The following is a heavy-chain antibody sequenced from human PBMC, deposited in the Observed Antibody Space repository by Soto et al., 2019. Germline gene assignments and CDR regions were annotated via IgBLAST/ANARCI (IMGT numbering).Heavy chain of an antibody. Sequence: GGSLRLSCAASGFTFSSYAMSWVRQAPGKGLEWVSAISGSGDSTYYADSVKGGFTISRDNSKNTLYLQMNSLRAEDTAVYYCAKAATDSGSYYYYYYGMDVWGQGTTVTVSS. CDR1: GFTFSSYA. CDR2: ISGSGDST. CDR3: AKAATDSGSYYYYYYGMDV. V-gene: IGHV3-23*01. D-gene: IGHD1-26*01. J-gene: IGHJ6*02.